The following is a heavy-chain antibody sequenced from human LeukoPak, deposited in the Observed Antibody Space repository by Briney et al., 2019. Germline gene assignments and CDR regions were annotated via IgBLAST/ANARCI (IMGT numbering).Heavy chain of an antibody. V-gene: IGHV3-7*01. CDR3: AREGDIDIVVVPAAMDY. D-gene: IGHD2-2*01. CDR2: IKQDGSEK. CDR1: GFTFGSYW. Sequence: PGGSLRLSCAASGFTFGSYWMSWVRQAPGKGLEWVANIKQDGSEKYYVDSVKGRFTTSRDNAKNSLYLQMNSLRAEDTAVYYCAREGDIDIVVVPAAMDYWGQGTLVTVSS. J-gene: IGHJ4*02.